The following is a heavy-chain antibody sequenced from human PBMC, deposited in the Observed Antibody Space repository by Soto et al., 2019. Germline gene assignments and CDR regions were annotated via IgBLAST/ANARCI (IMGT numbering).Heavy chain of an antibody. Sequence: EVQLVESGGGLVQPGGSLRLSCAASGFTFTRYWMTWVRQAPGKGLEWVANIKEDGSEKKYVVSLKGRFTISRDNAKKSLYLQMNSLRAEDTAVYYCARASRNMDVWGKGTTVTVSS. J-gene: IGHJ6*03. V-gene: IGHV3-7*01. CDR2: IKEDGSEK. CDR3: ARASRNMDV. CDR1: GFTFTRYW.